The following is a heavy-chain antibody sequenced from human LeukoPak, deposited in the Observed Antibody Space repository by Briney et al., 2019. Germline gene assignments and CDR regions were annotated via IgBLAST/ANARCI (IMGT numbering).Heavy chain of an antibody. CDR1: GFTFSSYA. J-gene: IGHJ4*02. V-gene: IGHV3-33*01. CDR3: ARSGGRVIVVGKGYFDY. CDR2: IWYDGSNT. D-gene: IGHD3-22*01. Sequence: PGGSLRLSCAASGFTFSSYAMHWVRQAPGKGLEWVAVIWYDGSNTYYADSVKGRFTISRDNSKNTLNLQMNSLRAEDTAVYYCARSGGRVIVVGKGYFDYWGQGTLVTVSS.